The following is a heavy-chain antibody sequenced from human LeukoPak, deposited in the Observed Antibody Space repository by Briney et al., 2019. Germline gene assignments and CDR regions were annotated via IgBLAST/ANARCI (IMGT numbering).Heavy chain of an antibody. D-gene: IGHD1-26*01. CDR3: AREWIVGATTGYYYGMDV. CDR1: GFTFSSYG. CDR2: IWYDGSNK. Sequence: PGGSLRLSCAASGFTFSSYGMHWVRQAPCKGLEWVAVIWYDGSNKYYADSVKGRFTISRDNSKNTLYLQMNSLRAEDTAVYYCAREWIVGATTGYYYGMDVWGQGTTVTVSS. V-gene: IGHV3-33*01. J-gene: IGHJ6*02.